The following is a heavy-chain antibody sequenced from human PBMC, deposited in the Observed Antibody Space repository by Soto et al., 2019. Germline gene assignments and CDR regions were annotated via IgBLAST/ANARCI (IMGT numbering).Heavy chain of an antibody. V-gene: IGHV1-2*02. J-gene: IGHJ5*02. CDR3: ARGSAVAGIPGGRLDP. CDR2: INPNSGGT. Sequence: GTSVKVPCKASGYTFTGYYMHWVRQAPGQGLEWMGWINPNSGGTNYAQKFQGRVNMTRDTSISKAYMELSRLGSDDTAVYYCARGSAVAGIPGGRLDPWGQGTLVTVSS. CDR1: GYTFTGYY. D-gene: IGHD6-19*01.